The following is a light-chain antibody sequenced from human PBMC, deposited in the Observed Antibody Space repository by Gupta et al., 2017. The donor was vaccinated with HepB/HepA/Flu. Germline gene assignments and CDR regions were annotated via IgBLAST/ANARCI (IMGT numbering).Light chain of an antibody. J-gene: IGLJ1*01. CDR2: DVS. Sequence: QSALTQPASVSGSPGQSITISCTGTRSDIGDYNYVSWYQQHPGKAHKLIIYDVSNRPSGVSNQFSGSKSGNTASLTISGLQAEDEADYYCSSATNNNRGVFGTGTKVTVL. V-gene: IGLV2-14*01. CDR3: SSATNNNRGV. CDR1: RSDIGDYNY.